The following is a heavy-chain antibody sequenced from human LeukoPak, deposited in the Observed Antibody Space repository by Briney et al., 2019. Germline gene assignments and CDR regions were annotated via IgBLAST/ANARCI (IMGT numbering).Heavy chain of an antibody. V-gene: IGHV4-34*01. CDR3: ARDLWFGRNWFDP. J-gene: IGHJ5*02. Sequence: PSETLSLTCAVYGGSFSGYYWSWIRQPPGKGLEWIGEINHSGSTNYNPSLKSRVTISVDTSKNQFSLKLSSVTAADTAVYYCARDLWFGRNWFDPWGQGTLVTVSS. CDR2: INHSGST. CDR1: GGSFSGYY. D-gene: IGHD3-10*01.